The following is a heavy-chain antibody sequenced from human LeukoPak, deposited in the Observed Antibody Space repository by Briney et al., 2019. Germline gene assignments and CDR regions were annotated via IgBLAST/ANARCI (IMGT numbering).Heavy chain of an antibody. CDR1: GFTFSSYS. Sequence: GGSLRLSCAASGFTFSSYSMNWVRQAPGKGLEWVSSISSSSSYIYYADSVKGRFTISRDNAKNSLYLQMNSLRAEDTAVYYCAKGTLQYCSGGRCYPSDYWGQGTLVTVSS. J-gene: IGHJ4*02. CDR3: AKGTLQYCSGGRCYPSDY. V-gene: IGHV3-21*04. CDR2: ISSSSSYI. D-gene: IGHD2-15*01.